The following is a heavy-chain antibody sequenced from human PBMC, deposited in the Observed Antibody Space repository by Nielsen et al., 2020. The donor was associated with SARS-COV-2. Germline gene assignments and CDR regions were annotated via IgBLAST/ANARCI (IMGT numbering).Heavy chain of an antibody. D-gene: IGHD2-2*01. J-gene: IGHJ6*02. CDR3: AKDKYQLLNYGMDV. V-gene: IGHV3-74*01. Sequence: GESLKISCAASGFSFRTYWMHWVRQVPGKGLVWVSRISGDGSSTTYADSVKGRFTISRDNSRNTVYLQMNSLRAEDTAVYYCAKDKYQLLNYGMDVWGQGTTVTVSS. CDR2: ISGDGSST. CDR1: GFSFRTYW.